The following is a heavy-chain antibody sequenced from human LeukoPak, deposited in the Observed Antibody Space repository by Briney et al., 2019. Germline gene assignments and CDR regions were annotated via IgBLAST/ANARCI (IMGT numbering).Heavy chain of an antibody. CDR1: GFTFSNYA. Sequence: GGSLRLSCSASGFTFSNYAMHWVRQAPGKGLEYVSAISSNGDSTYYADSVKGRFIISRDNSKNSLSLHMSSLRAEDTAVYYCVKIASSYGANWFDPWGQGTLVTVSS. CDR3: VKIASSYGANWFDP. J-gene: IGHJ5*02. D-gene: IGHD4/OR15-4a*01. CDR2: ISSNGDST. V-gene: IGHV3-64D*09.